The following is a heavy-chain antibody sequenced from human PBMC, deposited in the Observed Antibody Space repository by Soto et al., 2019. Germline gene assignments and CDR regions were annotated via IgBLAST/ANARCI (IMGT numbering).Heavy chain of an antibody. D-gene: IGHD6-13*01. Sequence: ASVKVSCKVSGYTLTELSMHWVRQAPGKGLEWMGGFDPEDGETIYAQKFQGRVTMTEDTSTDTAYMELSSLRSEDTAVYYCALLPHIGSWSSTYSYRTWFDPWGQGTLVTVSS. J-gene: IGHJ5*02. CDR1: GYTLTELS. V-gene: IGHV1-24*01. CDR2: FDPEDGET. CDR3: ALLPHIGSWSSTYSYRTWFDP.